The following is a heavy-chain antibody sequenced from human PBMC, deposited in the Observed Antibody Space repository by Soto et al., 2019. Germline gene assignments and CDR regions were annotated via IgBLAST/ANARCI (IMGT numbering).Heavy chain of an antibody. CDR2: IYPGDSDT. D-gene: IGHD3-22*01. Sequence: GESLKISCKGSGYSFTSYWIGWVRQMPGKGLEWMGIIYPGDSDTRYSPSFQGQVTISADKSISTAYLQWSGLKASDTAMYYCARVGSSGYYKPYYYYGMDVWRQGTTVTVSS. V-gene: IGHV5-51*01. CDR3: ARVGSSGYYKPYYYYGMDV. CDR1: GYSFTSYW. J-gene: IGHJ6*02.